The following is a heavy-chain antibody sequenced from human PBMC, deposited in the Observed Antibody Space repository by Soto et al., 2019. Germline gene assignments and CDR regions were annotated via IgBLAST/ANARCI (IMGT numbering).Heavy chain of an antibody. D-gene: IGHD3-22*01. CDR1: GFTFSSYA. CDR2: ISGSGGST. J-gene: IGHJ4*02. CDR3: AKDYYGSSGPIGLLDY. Sequence: GGSLRLSCAASGFTFSSYAMSWVRQAPGKGLEWVSAISGSGGSTYYADSVKGRFTISRDNSKNTLYLQMNSLRAEDTAVYYCAKDYYGSSGPIGLLDYWGQGTLVTVSS. V-gene: IGHV3-23*01.